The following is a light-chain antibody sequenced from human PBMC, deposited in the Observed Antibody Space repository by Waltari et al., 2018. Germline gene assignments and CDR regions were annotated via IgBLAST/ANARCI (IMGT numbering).Light chain of an antibody. CDR2: DDT. Sequence: SSVLTQPPSVSVAPGQTAIISCGGNNIGFKSVHWHQQKPGQAPVLVMFDDTDRPSGIPERFAGSKSGNTATLSISRVEVDDEADVYCQVWDSGHFPRFGGGTKLTVL. CDR3: QVWDSGHFPR. V-gene: IGLV3-21*02. J-gene: IGLJ2*01. CDR1: NIGFKS.